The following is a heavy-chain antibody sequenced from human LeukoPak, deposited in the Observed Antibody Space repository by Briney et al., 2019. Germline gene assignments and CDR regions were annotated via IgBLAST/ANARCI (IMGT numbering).Heavy chain of an antibody. CDR2: ISNNGGST. CDR1: GFTFTTYP. J-gene: IGHJ4*02. Sequence: GGSLRLSCSASGFTFTTYPMHWVRQAPGKGLEYVSAISNNGGSTYYADSVKGRFTISRDNSKNTLYLQMSSQRPEDTAVYYCVKEDRDYYFDYWGQGTLVTVSS. V-gene: IGHV3-64D*06. D-gene: IGHD5-24*01. CDR3: VKEDRDYYFDY.